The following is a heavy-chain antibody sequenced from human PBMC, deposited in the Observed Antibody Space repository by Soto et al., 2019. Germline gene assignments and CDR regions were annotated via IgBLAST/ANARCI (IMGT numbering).Heavy chain of an antibody. CDR2: ISSSGSTI. CDR1: GFTFSSYE. Sequence: GGSLRLSCAASGFTFSSYEMNWVRQAPGKGLEWVSYISSSGSTIYYADSVKGRFTISRDNAKNSLYLQMNSLRAENTAVYYCAREREYSSSSFDYWGQGTLVTVSS. CDR3: AREREYSSSSFDY. J-gene: IGHJ4*02. V-gene: IGHV3-48*03. D-gene: IGHD6-6*01.